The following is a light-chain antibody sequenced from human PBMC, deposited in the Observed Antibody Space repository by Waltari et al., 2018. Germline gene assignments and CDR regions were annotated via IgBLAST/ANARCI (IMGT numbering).Light chain of an antibody. J-gene: IGKJ2*01. CDR2: KAS. CDR3: QQAYSVPYT. Sequence: DIQMTQSPSSLSASVGDRVTITCRTSHNINIFLNWYQQKPGEDPKLLIYKASNMEGGVPSRFSGSGSGTEFSLSISSLQPDDFATYFCQQAYSVPYTFGQGTNL. CDR1: HNINIF. V-gene: IGKV1-39*01.